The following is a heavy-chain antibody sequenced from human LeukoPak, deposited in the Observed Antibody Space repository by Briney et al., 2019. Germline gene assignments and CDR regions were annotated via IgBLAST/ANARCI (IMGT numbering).Heavy chain of an antibody. J-gene: IGHJ3*02. D-gene: IGHD3-10*01. CDR1: GGTFSSYA. CDR2: IIPIFGTA. Sequence: GASVKVSCKASGGTFSSYAISWVRQAPGQGLEWMGGIIPIFGTANYAQKFQGRVTITADKSTGTAYMELSSLRSEDTAVYYCASTAGSGSYTDAFDIWGQGTMVTVSS. V-gene: IGHV1-69*06. CDR3: ASTAGSGSYTDAFDI.